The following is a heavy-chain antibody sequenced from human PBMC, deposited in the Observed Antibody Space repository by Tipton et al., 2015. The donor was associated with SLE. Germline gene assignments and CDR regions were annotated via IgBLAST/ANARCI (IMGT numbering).Heavy chain of an antibody. CDR2: IYSSGTT. CDR1: GGSITRSGNY. D-gene: IGHD3-3*01. J-gene: IGHJ4*02. V-gene: IGHV4-39*07. Sequence: TLSLTCTVSGGSITRSGNYRGWIRQPPGKGQEWIGRIYSSGTTYYNPSPKSRVTISVDTSKNQFSLRLSSVTAADTAVYYCARLLTIFGVVNWGQGTLVTVSS. CDR3: ARLLTIFGVVN.